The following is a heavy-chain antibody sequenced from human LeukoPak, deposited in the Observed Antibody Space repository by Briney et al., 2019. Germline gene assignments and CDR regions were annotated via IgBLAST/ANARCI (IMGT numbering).Heavy chain of an antibody. CDR3: AVDIAAAADFRDY. J-gene: IGHJ4*02. D-gene: IGHD6-13*01. CDR2: ITSSGSTI. V-gene: IGHV3-48*03. Sequence: GGSLRLSCAASGLTFSSYEMNWVRQAPGKGLEWVSYITSSGSTIYYADSVKGRFTISRDNAKNSLYLQMNSLRAEDTAVYYCAVDIAAAADFRDYWGQGTLVTVSS. CDR1: GLTFSSYE.